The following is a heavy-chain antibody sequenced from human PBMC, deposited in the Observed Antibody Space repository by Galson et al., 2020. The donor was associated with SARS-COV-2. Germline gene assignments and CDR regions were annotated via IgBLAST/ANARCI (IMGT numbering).Heavy chain of an antibody. CDR1: GFTFSSYS. D-gene: IGHD3-22*01. J-gene: IGHJ2*01. Sequence: KIGESLKISCAASGFTFSSYSMNWVRQAPGKGLEWVSSISSSSSYIYYADSVKGRFTISRDNAKNSLYLQMNSLRAEDTAVYYCARDERRSYYYDSSGYYEGGLYWYFDLWGRGTLVTVSS. CDR2: ISSSSSYI. CDR3: ARDERRSYYYDSSGYYEGGLYWYFDL. V-gene: IGHV3-21*01.